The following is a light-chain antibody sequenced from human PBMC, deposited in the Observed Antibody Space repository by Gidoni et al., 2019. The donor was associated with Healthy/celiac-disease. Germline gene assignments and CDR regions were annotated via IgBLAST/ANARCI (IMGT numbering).Light chain of an antibody. CDR3: QQYNNWPCS. Sequence: EIVMTQSPATLSVSPGESATLSCRASQRVSSNLAWYQQKPGQAPRLLIYGASTRATGIPARFSGSGSGTEFTLTISSLQSEDFAVYYCQQYNNWPCSFGQGTKLEIK. CDR2: GAS. J-gene: IGKJ2*04. V-gene: IGKV3-15*01. CDR1: QRVSSN.